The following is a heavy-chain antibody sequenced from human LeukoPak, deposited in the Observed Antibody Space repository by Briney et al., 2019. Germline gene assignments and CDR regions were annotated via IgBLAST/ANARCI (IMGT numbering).Heavy chain of an antibody. CDR2: ISGIGGDT. CDR1: GFTFSTYA. J-gene: IGHJ4*02. Sequence: GGSLRLSCAASGFTFSTYATSWVRQAPGKGLEWVSGISGIGGDTYYADSVKGRFTISRDNSKNTLYLDMNSLRAAEDTAVYHCAKGIITPDYWGQGTLVTVSS. CDR3: AKGIITPDY. D-gene: IGHD2-15*01. V-gene: IGHV3-23*01.